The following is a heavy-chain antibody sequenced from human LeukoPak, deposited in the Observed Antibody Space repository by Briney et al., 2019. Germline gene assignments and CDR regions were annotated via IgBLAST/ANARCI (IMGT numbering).Heavy chain of an antibody. Sequence: GGSLRLSCAASGFTFSSYAMSWVRQAPGKGLEWVSAISDSGGSTYYADSVKGRFTISRDNSKNTLYLQMNSLRAEDTAVYYCADSLTGTGTFDYWGQGTLVTVSS. CDR1: GFTFSSYA. J-gene: IGHJ4*02. CDR3: ADSLTGTGTFDY. V-gene: IGHV3-23*01. CDR2: ISDSGGST. D-gene: IGHD1-20*01.